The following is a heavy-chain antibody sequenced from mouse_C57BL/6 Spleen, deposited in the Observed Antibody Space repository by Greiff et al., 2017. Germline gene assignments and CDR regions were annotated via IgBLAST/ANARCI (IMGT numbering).Heavy chain of an antibody. Sequence: EVKLVESGGGLVQPGGSMKLSCVASGFTFSNYWMNWVRQSPEKGLEWVAQIRLKSDNYATHYAESVKGRFTISRDDSKSSVYLQMNNIRAEDTGIYYCTGPLLLRAEDGFAYWGQGTLVTVSA. CDR3: TGPLLLRAEDGFAY. V-gene: IGHV6-3*01. J-gene: IGHJ3*01. CDR1: GFTFSNYW. D-gene: IGHD1-1*01. CDR2: IRLKSDNYAT.